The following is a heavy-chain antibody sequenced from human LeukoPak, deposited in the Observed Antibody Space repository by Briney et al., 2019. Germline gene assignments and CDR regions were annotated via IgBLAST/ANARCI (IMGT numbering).Heavy chain of an antibody. J-gene: IGHJ4*02. CDR2: ISSSSSYM. CDR1: GFTFSSYS. Sequence: GGSLRLSCAASGFTFSSYSMNWVRQAPGKGLEWVSSISSSSSYMYYADSVKGRFTISRDNAKNSLYLQMNSLRAEDTAVYYCARERGYGDYDWGQGTLVTVSS. CDR3: ARERGYGDYD. D-gene: IGHD4-17*01. V-gene: IGHV3-21*01.